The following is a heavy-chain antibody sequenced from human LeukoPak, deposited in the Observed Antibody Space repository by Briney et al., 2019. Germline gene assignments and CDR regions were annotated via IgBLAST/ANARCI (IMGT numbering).Heavy chain of an antibody. V-gene: IGHV4-59*08. J-gene: IGHJ6*02. D-gene: IGHD3-3*01. CDR1: GGSISSYY. Sequence: PSETLSLTCTVSGGSISSYYWGWIRQPPGKGLEWIGYIYYSGSTNYNPSLKSRVTISVDTSKNQFSLKLSSVTAADTAVYYCARHEAYYDFWSGYLRDYYYYGMDVWGQGTTVTVSS. CDR3: ARHEAYYDFWSGYLRDYYYYGMDV. CDR2: IYYSGST.